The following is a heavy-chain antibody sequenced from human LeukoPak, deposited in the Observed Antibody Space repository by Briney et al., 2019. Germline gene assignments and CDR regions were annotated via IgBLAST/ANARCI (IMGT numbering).Heavy chain of an antibody. D-gene: IGHD3-9*01. J-gene: IGHJ4*02. CDR2: IYPGDSDT. CDR3: ARGYFDWLSTYYFDY. Sequence: GESLKTSCKGSGYSFTSLWIGWVRQMPGKGLEGMGIIYPGDSDTRYSPSFQGQVTISADKSISTAYLQWSSLKASDTAMYYCARGYFDWLSTYYFDYWGEGTLVTVSS. V-gene: IGHV5-51*01. CDR1: GYSFTSLW.